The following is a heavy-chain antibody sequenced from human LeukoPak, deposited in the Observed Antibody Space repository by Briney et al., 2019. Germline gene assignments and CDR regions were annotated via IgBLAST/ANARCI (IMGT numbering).Heavy chain of an antibody. CDR3: ARVDGSGSYYYYMDV. D-gene: IGHD3-10*01. J-gene: IGHJ6*03. V-gene: IGHV4-39*01. Sequence: NTSETLSLTCTVSGGSVSSGSYYWGWIRQPPGKGLEWIGNIYYGGSTYYKPSLKSRVTISVGTSKNQFSLKLSSVTAADTAVYYCARVDGSGSYYYYMDVWGKGTTVTVSS. CDR1: GGSVSSGSYY. CDR2: IYYGGST.